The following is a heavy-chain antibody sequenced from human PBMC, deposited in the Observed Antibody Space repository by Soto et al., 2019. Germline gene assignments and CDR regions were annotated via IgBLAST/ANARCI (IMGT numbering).Heavy chain of an antibody. J-gene: IGHJ6*04. CDR2: ISYSGST. CDR3: ARRIGALGV. D-gene: IGHD4-17*01. V-gene: IGHV4-59*08. CDR1: GGSISSYY. Sequence: SETLSLTCTVSGGSISSYYWNWIRQPPGKGLEWIGYISYSGSTAYNPSLNNRVTISLDTSKNQFSLKLSSMTAADTAVYYCARRIGALGVWGKGTTVTVSS.